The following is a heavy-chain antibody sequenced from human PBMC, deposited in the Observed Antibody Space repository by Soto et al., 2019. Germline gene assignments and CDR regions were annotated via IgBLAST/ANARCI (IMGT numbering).Heavy chain of an antibody. CDR2: IDPSDSYT. D-gene: IGHD3-9*01. CDR1: GYSFTSYW. V-gene: IGHV5-10-1*01. J-gene: IGHJ4*02. CDR3: ARHPTGYYPYFDY. Sequence: PGESLKISCKGSGYSFTSYWISWVRQMPGKGLEWMGRIDPSDSYTNYSPSFQGHVTISADKSISTAYLQWSSLKASDTAMYYCARHPTGYYPYFDYWGQGTMVTVYS.